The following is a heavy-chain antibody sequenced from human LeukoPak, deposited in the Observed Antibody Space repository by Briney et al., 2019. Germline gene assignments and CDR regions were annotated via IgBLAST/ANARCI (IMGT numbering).Heavy chain of an antibody. V-gene: IGHV3-9*01. CDR1: GFSFDDYA. J-gene: IGHJ4*02. Sequence: GRSLRLSCVASGFSFDDYAMHWVRQVPGKGLEWVSGFSWNSGTIGYADSVKGRFTISRDNAKNSLYLQMNSLRAEDTALYYCAKDSSGWYVGVDYWGQGTLVTVSS. CDR2: FSWNSGTI. CDR3: AKDSSGWYVGVDY. D-gene: IGHD6-19*01.